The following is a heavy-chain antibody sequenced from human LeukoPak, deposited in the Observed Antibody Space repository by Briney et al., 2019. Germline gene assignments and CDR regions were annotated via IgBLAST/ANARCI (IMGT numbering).Heavy chain of an antibody. J-gene: IGHJ3*02. CDR1: GFTFSSYA. D-gene: IGHD1-26*01. V-gene: IGHV3-23*01. CDR2: ISGSGGST. Sequence: GGSLRLSCAASGFTFSSYAMSWVRQAPGKGLEWVSAISGSGGSTYYADSVKGRFTISRDNSKNTPYLQMNSLRAEDTAVYYCAKDPESGSYYDDAFDIWGQGTMVTVSS. CDR3: AKDPESGSYYDDAFDI.